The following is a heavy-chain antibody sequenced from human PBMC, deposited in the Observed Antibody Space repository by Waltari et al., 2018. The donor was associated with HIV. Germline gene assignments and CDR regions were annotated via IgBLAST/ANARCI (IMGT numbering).Heavy chain of an antibody. CDR2: FDPEDRET. Sequence: LHLVQSGAQGKKPAAAVTVSSKVSAYIPPEFSIHWVRQAPGEGLEWMGGFDPEDRETIYAPKFQGRVTMTEDTSTDTTYMELSSLRSEDTAVYYCATTRQWLVHSGLDVWGQGTTVTVSS. CDR3: ATTRQWLVHSGLDV. D-gene: IGHD6-19*01. CDR1: AYIPPEFS. V-gene: IGHV1-24*01. J-gene: IGHJ6*02.